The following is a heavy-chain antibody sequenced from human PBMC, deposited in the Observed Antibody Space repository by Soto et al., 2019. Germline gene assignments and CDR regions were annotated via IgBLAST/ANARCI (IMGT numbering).Heavy chain of an antibody. D-gene: IGHD2-2*01. V-gene: IGHV5-51*01. CDR2: IYPGDSDT. Sequence: GESLKISCTGVGYSFTSYWIGWVRQMPGKGLEWMGIIYPGDSDTRYSPSFQGQVTFSADKSITTSYLQWSSLKASDTAMYYCARGYCTTTICDPWFDPWGQGTLVTVSS. CDR1: GYSFTSYW. CDR3: ARGYCTTTICDPWFDP. J-gene: IGHJ5*02.